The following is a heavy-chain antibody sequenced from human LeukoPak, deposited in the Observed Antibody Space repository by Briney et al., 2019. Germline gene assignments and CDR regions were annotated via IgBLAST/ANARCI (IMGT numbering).Heavy chain of an antibody. CDR1: GGSISSYY. CDR3: AREGRYSSSWYPHYYYYMDV. V-gene: IGHV4-4*07. CDR2: MYITGDT. J-gene: IGHJ6*03. D-gene: IGHD6-13*01. Sequence: PSETLSLTCTVSGGSISSYYWTWIRQPAGSGLEWIGRMYITGDTNYNPSLKSRVTMSLDTSKNQFSLKLSSVTAADTAVYYCAREGRYSSSWYPHYYYYMDVWGKGTTVTVSS.